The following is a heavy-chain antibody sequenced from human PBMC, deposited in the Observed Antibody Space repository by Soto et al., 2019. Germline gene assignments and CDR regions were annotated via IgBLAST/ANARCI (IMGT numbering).Heavy chain of an antibody. CDR2: TYYRSKWYY. Sequence: SQXLSLTCAITGDSVSSNSAGWSWHRQSPSRGLEWLGRTYYRSKWYYEYAVSVRGRITINPDTSKNQYSLQLNSVTPEDTAVYFCARGEQYSGRIFDYWGQGTLVTVSS. J-gene: IGHJ4*01. CDR1: GDSVSSNSAG. D-gene: IGHD1-26*01. V-gene: IGHV6-1*01. CDR3: ARGEQYSGRIFDY.